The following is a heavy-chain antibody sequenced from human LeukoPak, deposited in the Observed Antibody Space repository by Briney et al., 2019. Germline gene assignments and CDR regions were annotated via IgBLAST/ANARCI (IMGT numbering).Heavy chain of an antibody. D-gene: IGHD3-9*01. Sequence: GGSLRLSCAASGFTFSHYAMYWVRQAPGKGLEWVALISYDGSEQHNADSVKGRFTISRDSPKNTLYLQMNTLRPEDTAVYYCARERAGFYAEYWGQGTLVTVSS. V-gene: IGHV3-30*04. J-gene: IGHJ4*02. CDR2: ISYDGSEQ. CDR1: GFTFSHYA. CDR3: ARERAGFYAEY.